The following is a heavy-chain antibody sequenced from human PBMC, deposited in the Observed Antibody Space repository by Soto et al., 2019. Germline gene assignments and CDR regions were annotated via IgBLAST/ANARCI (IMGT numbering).Heavy chain of an antibody. D-gene: IGHD3-22*01. CDR1: GGSISSGDYY. Sequence: SETLSLTCTVSGGSISSGDYYWSWLRQSPGKGLEWIGYIYYSGSTYYNPSLKSRVTISVDTSKNQFSLKLNSVTAADTAVYSCARGSPNFYASSRYYGTFDYWGQGTLVTVSS. V-gene: IGHV4-30-4*01. J-gene: IGHJ4*02. CDR2: IYYSGST. CDR3: ARGSPNFYASSRYYGTFDY.